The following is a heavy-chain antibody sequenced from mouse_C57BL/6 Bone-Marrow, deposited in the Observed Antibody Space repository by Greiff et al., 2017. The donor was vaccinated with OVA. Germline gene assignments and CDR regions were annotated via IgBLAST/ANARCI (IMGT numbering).Heavy chain of an antibody. Sequence: QVQLQQPGAELVMPGASVKLSCKASGYTFTSYWMHWVKQRPGQGLEWIEEIDPSDSYTNYNQKFKGKSTLTVDKSSSTAYMQLSSLTSEDSAVYYCARRGYDYYAMDYWGQGTSVTVSS. V-gene: IGHV1-69*01. CDR3: ARRGYDYYAMDY. CDR2: IDPSDSYT. D-gene: IGHD2-10*02. J-gene: IGHJ4*01. CDR1: GYTFTSYW.